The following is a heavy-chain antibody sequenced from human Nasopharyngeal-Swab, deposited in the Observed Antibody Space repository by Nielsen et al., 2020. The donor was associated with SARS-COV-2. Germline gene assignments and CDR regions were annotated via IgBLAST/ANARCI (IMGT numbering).Heavy chain of an antibody. CDR2: ISGSGGST. Sequence: GESLKISCAASEFTFSSYAMSWVRQAPGKGLEWVSAISGSGGSTYYADSVKGRFTISRDNSKNTLYLQMNSLRAEDTAVYYCAKDKLRSTVTAPFDYWGQGTLVTVSS. J-gene: IGHJ4*02. CDR3: AKDKLRSTVTAPFDY. CDR1: EFTFSSYA. V-gene: IGHV3-23*01. D-gene: IGHD2-21*02.